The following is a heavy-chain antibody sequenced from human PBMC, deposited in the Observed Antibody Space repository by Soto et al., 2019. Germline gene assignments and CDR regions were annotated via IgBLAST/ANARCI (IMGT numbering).Heavy chain of an antibody. CDR1: GFTFSNYG. Sequence: QVQLVESGGGVVQPGTSLRLSCAASGFTFSNYGMHWVRQAPGKGLEWVAVILYDGSSKHHADSVKGRFTVSRDNSKDTLYLQMNSLRAEDTAVYYCAKSRTGTVTIDDWGQGTLVTVSS. D-gene: IGHD4-17*01. CDR2: ILYDGSSK. J-gene: IGHJ4*02. V-gene: IGHV3-30*18. CDR3: AKSRTGTVTIDD.